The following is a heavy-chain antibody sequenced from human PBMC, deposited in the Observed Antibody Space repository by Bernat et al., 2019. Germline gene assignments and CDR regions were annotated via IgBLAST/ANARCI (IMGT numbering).Heavy chain of an antibody. Sequence: EVQLVESGGGLVQPGGSLRLSCAASGFTFSSHWMSWVRQAPGKGLEWAANIKEDGSEKYYVDSVKGRFTISRDNAKNALYLQMNSVRGEDTAVYYCARFTRRDRGDYWGQGTLVTVSS. J-gene: IGHJ4*02. V-gene: IGHV3-7*04. CDR3: ARFTRRDRGDY. CDR1: GFTFSSHW. CDR2: IKEDGSEK. D-gene: IGHD2-15*01.